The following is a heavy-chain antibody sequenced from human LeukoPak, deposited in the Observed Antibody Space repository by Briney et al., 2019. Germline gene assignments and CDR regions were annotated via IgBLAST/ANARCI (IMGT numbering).Heavy chain of an antibody. Sequence: GGSLRLSCAASGFTYSTYAMHWVRQAPGKGLEWVAVISYDGNNKYYADSVKGRFTISRDNSKNTLYLQMNSLRAEDTAVYSCARDRYESSGYLSYWGQGTLVAVSS. J-gene: IGHJ4*02. CDR1: GFTYSTYA. CDR3: ARDRYESSGYLSY. V-gene: IGHV3-30-3*01. D-gene: IGHD3-22*01. CDR2: ISYDGNNK.